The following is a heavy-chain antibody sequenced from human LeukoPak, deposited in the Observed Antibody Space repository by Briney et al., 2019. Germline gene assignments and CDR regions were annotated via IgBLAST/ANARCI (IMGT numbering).Heavy chain of an antibody. CDR3: ARAGYCSGGSCYGGYFDY. D-gene: IGHD2-15*01. V-gene: IGHV1-18*04. CDR2: ISAYNGNT. CDR1: GYTFTSYY. Sequence: ASVKVSCKASGYTFTSYYIHWVRQAPGQGLEWMGWISAYNGNTNYAQKLQGRVTMTTDTSTSTAYMELRSLRSDDTAVYYCARAGYCSGGSCYGGYFDYWGQGTLVTVSS. J-gene: IGHJ4*02.